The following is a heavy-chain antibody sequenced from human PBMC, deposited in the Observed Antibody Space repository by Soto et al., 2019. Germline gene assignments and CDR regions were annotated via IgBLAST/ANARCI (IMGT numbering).Heavy chain of an antibody. V-gene: IGHV1-69*02. CDR3: AIIVNYYDSSGDIDY. CDR2: IIPILGIA. J-gene: IGHJ4*02. D-gene: IGHD3-22*01. Sequence: SVKVSCKASGGTFSSYTISWVRQAPGQGLEWMGRIIPILGIANYAQKFQGRVTITADKSTSTAYMELSSLRSEDTAVYYCAIIVNYYDSSGDIDYWGQGTLVTVSS. CDR1: GGTFSSYT.